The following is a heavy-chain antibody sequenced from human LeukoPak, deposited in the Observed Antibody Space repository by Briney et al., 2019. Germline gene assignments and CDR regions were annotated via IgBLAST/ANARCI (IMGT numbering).Heavy chain of an antibody. Sequence: SQTLSLTCTVSGGSISSGDYYWSWIRQPPGEGLEWIGYIYYSGSTYYNPSLKSRVTISVDTSKNQFSLKLSSVTAADTAVYYCARVGSMVRGAVGRTDWFDPWGQGTLVTVSS. D-gene: IGHD3-10*01. CDR1: GGSISSGDYY. CDR3: ARVGSMVRGAVGRTDWFDP. J-gene: IGHJ5*02. V-gene: IGHV4-30-4*01. CDR2: IYYSGST.